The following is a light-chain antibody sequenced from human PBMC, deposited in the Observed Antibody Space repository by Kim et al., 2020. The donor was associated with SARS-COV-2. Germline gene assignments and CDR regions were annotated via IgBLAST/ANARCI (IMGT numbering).Light chain of an antibody. Sequence: GQRVTISCSGSTSNIGSNTVNWYQQLPGTTPKLLIYSNNQRPSGVPDRFSGSRSGTSASMAISGLQSEDEADYYCAAWDDSLNGVVFGGGTQLTVL. CDR2: SNN. CDR1: TSNIGSNT. CDR3: AAWDDSLNGVV. J-gene: IGLJ2*01. V-gene: IGLV1-44*01.